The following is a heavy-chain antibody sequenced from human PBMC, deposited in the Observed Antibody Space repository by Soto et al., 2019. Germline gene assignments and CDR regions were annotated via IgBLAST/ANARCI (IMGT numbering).Heavy chain of an antibody. Sequence: QVQLVESGGGVVQPGRSLRLACAASGFTLSTYAIHWVRQAPGKGLEWVAIISYDGRKEYNAGSVKGRFSISRDNSRETVYLQMNCLRAEDTALYYFARIRLDLNGVLAWGQGTLVTVSS. V-gene: IGHV3-30*04. CDR1: GFTLSTYA. CDR3: ARIRLDLNGVLA. CDR2: ISYDGRKE. D-gene: IGHD2-8*01. J-gene: IGHJ5*02.